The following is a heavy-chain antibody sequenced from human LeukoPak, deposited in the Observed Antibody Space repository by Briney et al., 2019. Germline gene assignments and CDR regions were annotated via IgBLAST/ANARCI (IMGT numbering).Heavy chain of an antibody. Sequence: SETLSLTCTVSGGSISSGDYYWSWIRQPPGKGLGWIGYIYYSGSTYYNPSLKSRVTISVDTSKNQFSLKLSSVTAADTPVYYCAKAPYYDILSSPPHADVWGKGTTVTVSS. J-gene: IGHJ6*04. V-gene: IGHV4-30-4*01. CDR1: GGSISSGDYY. D-gene: IGHD3-9*01. CDR3: AKAPYYDILSSPPHADV. CDR2: IYYSGST.